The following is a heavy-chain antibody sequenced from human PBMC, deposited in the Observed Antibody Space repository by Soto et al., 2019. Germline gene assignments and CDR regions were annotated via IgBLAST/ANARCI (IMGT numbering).Heavy chain of an antibody. J-gene: IGHJ4*02. D-gene: IGHD3-16*02. CDR1: GFTFSNYW. CDR2: IKEDGSQT. CDR3: ARTRPGLYIDY. V-gene: IGHV3-7*01. Sequence: EVQLVESGGGLVQPGGPLRLSCAASGFTFSNYWMNWVRQAPGKGLEWVANIKEDGSQTYHVDSVKGRFTISRDNAKSSLYLQMNSLRAEDTAMYYCARTRPGLYIDYWGQGTLVTVSS.